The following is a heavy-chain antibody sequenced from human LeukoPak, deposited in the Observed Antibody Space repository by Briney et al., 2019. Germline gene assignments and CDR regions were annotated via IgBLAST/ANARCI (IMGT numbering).Heavy chain of an antibody. CDR3: ASGGGDLIDY. CDR2: INHSGST. Sequence: WIXXXXXKGLEWIGEINHSGSTNYNPSLKSRVTISVDTSKNQFSLKLSSVTAADTAVYYCASGGGDLIDYWGQGTLVTVSS. D-gene: IGHD4-17*01. J-gene: IGHJ4*02. V-gene: IGHV4-34*01.